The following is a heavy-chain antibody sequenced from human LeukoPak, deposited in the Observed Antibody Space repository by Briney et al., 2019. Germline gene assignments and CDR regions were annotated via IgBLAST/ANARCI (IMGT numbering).Heavy chain of an antibody. CDR1: GGTFSSYA. Sequence: ASVKVSCKASGGTFSSYAISWVRQAPGQGLEWMGRIIPILGIANYAQKFQGRVTITADKSTSTAYMELSSLRSEDTAVYYCARAPPYQLLFRRPSNWFDPWGQGTLVTVSS. V-gene: IGHV1-69*04. J-gene: IGHJ5*02. CDR3: ARAPPYQLLFRRPSNWFDP. D-gene: IGHD2-2*01. CDR2: IIPILGIA.